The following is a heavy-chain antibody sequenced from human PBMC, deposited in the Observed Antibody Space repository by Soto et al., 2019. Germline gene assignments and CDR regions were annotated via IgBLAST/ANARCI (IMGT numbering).Heavy chain of an antibody. CDR3: ARMGPYYGPSDY. J-gene: IGHJ4*02. CDR2: INAGNGNT. Sequence: GASGKVSCKASGYTFTSCAMHWVRQAPGQRLEWMGWINAGNGNTKYSQKFQGRVTITRDTSASTAYMELSSLRSEDTAVYYCARMGPYYGPSDYWGQGTLVTVSS. V-gene: IGHV1-3*01. D-gene: IGHD3-22*01. CDR1: GYTFTSCA.